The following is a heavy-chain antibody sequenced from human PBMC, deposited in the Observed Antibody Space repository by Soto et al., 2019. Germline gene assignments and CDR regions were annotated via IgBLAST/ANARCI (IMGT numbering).Heavy chain of an antibody. CDR2: INHGGRT. J-gene: IGHJ4*02. Sequence: QVQLQQWGAGLLKPSETLSLTCAVYGGSFSGYYWTWIRQPPGTVLEWIGEINHGGRTNYNPSLKSRVPISVDTCKNLFSLKLTSVTAEDTAVYYSERDNITGFFDYWGQGTLVNVSS. CDR3: ERDNITGFFDY. CDR1: GGSFSGYY. V-gene: IGHV4-34*01. D-gene: IGHD3-10*01.